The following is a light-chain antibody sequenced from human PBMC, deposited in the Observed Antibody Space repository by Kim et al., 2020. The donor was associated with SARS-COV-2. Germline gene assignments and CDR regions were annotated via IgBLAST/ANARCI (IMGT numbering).Light chain of an antibody. Sequence: SYELTQPPSVSVAPGKTARMTCGGNNIGSESVHWYQQKPGQAPVVVMYDDSDRPPGIPERFSGSNSGNTATLTISRVEAGDEADYYCQVWDSNNDHVVFGGGTQLTVL. V-gene: IGLV3-21*04. J-gene: IGLJ2*01. CDR3: QVWDSNNDHVV. CDR2: DDS. CDR1: NIGSES.